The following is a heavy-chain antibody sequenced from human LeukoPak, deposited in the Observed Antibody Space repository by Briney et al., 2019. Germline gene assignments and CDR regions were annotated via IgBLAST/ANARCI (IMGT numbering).Heavy chain of an antibody. J-gene: IGHJ4*02. Sequence: SETLSLTCIVSGGSIMRGDYYWSWIRQPPGTGLEWIGYIYYSGSTNYNPSLKSRVTISVDTSKNQFSLKLSSVTAADTAVYYCAREGFGLYWGQGTLVTVSS. CDR3: AREGFGLY. V-gene: IGHV4-61*08. D-gene: IGHD3-10*01. CDR2: IYYSGST. CDR1: GGSIMRGDYY.